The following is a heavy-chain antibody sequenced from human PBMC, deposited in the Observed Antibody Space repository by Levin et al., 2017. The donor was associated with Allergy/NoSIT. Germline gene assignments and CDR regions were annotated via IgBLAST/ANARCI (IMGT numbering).Heavy chain of an antibody. J-gene: IGHJ4*02. V-gene: IGHV3-48*03. D-gene: IGHD3-22*01. CDR1: GFTFSSYE. CDR3: VRESYDSSGYYFPFDY. Sequence: GGSLRLSCAASGFTFSSYEMSWVRQAPGKGLEWVSYISSSGSTIYYADSVKGRFTMSRDNAKTSLYLQMNSLRAEDTAVYYCVRESYDSSGYYFPFDYWGQGTLVTVSS. CDR2: ISSSGSTI.